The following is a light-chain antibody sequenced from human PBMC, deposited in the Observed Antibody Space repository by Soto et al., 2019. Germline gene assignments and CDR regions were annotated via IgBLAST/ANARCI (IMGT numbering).Light chain of an antibody. J-gene: IGLJ1*01. CDR2: EVS. V-gene: IGLV2-14*01. CDR1: SSDVGGYNY. Sequence: QSALTQPASVSGSPGQSITISCTGTSSDVGGYNYVSWYQHHPGKAPKLVIYEVSNRPSGVSNRFSGSKSGNTASLTISGLQAEDEAEYYCTSYTSSSTHVFGTGTKVIVL. CDR3: TSYTSSSTHV.